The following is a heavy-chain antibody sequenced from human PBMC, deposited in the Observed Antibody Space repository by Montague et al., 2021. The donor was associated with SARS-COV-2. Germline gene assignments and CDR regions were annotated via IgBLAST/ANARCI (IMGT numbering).Heavy chain of an antibody. CDR1: GGSFSGNY. CDR2: VNHYGST. Sequence: SETLSLTCAVYGGSFSGNYWSWIRQPPGRGLEWVGEVNHYGSTNYNQSLKSRGSMSVDTAKNQFSLKLSSVTAADTAVYYCARGLPVTTLFYYFGMDVWGQGTTVTVSS. CDR3: ARGLPVTTLFYYFGMDV. D-gene: IGHD4-11*01. J-gene: IGHJ6*02. V-gene: IGHV4-34*01.